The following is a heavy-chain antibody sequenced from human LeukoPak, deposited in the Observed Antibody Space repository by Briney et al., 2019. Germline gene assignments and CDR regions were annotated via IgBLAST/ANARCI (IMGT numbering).Heavy chain of an antibody. Sequence: SETLSLTCAVYGESFSGYYWSWIRQPPGKGLEWIGEINHSGSTNYNPSLKSRVTISVDTSKNQFSLKLSSVTAADTAVYYCARPVVISGYWYFDLWGRGTLVTVSS. V-gene: IGHV4-34*01. CDR3: ARPVVISGYWYFDL. D-gene: IGHD3-22*01. CDR1: GESFSGYY. J-gene: IGHJ2*01. CDR2: INHSGST.